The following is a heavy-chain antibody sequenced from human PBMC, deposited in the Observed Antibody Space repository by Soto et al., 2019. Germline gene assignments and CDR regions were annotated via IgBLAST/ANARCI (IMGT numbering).Heavy chain of an antibody. Sequence: GGSLRLSCAASGFTFSSYSMNWVRQAPGKGLEWVSSISSSSSYIYYADSVKGRFTISRDNAKNSLYLQMNSLRAEDTAVYYCARTSFYYDSSGYNHFDYWGQGTLVTV. CDR2: ISSSSSYI. CDR1: GFTFSSYS. D-gene: IGHD3-22*01. CDR3: ARTSFYYDSSGYNHFDY. J-gene: IGHJ4*02. V-gene: IGHV3-21*01.